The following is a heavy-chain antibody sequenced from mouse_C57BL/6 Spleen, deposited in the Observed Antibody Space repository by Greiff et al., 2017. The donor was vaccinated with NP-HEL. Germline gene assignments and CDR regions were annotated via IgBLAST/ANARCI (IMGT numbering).Heavy chain of an antibody. V-gene: IGHV1-49*01. CDR2: FTMYSDAT. D-gene: IGHD1-1*01. CDR3: ERGIYGSGLYAMDY. Sequence: LQQSGAELVRPGSSVKLSCKDSYFAIMASAMHWVKQRPGHGLEWIGSFTMYSDATEYSENFKGKATLTANTSSSPAYMELSSLTFEDSAVFYRERGIYGSGLYAMDYWNQGPSVTVSS. CDR1: YFAIMASA. J-gene: IGHJ4*01.